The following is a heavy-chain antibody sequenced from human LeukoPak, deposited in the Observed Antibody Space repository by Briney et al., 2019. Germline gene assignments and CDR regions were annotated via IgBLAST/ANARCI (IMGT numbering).Heavy chain of an antibody. CDR1: GFTFSSYE. D-gene: IGHD6-13*01. Sequence: PGGSLRLSCAASGFTFSSYEMNWVRQAPGKGLEWVSYISSSGSTIYYADSVKGRFTISRDNAKNSLYLQMNSLRAEDTAVYYCARSSSSWFSYYYYYMDVWGKGTTVTISS. J-gene: IGHJ6*03. V-gene: IGHV3-48*03. CDR2: ISSSGSTI. CDR3: ARSSSSWFSYYYYYMDV.